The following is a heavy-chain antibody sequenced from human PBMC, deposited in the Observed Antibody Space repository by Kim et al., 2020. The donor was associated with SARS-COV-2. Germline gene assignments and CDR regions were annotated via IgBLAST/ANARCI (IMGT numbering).Heavy chain of an antibody. J-gene: IGHJ4*02. V-gene: IGHV3-7*03. D-gene: IGHD1-1*01. Sequence: GGSLRLSCAGSGFIFSNYWMKWVRQPPGKGLEWVANINQDGSKKEYVDSVKGRFAISRDNAKNSLYLQMNSLRAEDTAVYYCARGTNGSPGTDYWGQGT. CDR2: INQDGSKK. CDR1: GFIFSNYW. CDR3: ARGTNGSPGTDY.